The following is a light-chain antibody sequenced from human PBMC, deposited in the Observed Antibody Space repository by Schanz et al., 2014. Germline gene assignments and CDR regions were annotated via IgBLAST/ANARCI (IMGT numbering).Light chain of an antibody. V-gene: IGKV3-20*01. CDR1: QIVSND. Sequence: EVVLTQSPATLSLSPGERATLSCRASQIVSNDFAWYQQKPGQAPRLLIYGSSNRATGIPARFSGSGSGTDFTLTISRLEPEDFAVYYCQQYGGSPPYNFGQGTKLEIK. CDR2: GSS. CDR3: QQYGGSPPYN. J-gene: IGKJ2*01.